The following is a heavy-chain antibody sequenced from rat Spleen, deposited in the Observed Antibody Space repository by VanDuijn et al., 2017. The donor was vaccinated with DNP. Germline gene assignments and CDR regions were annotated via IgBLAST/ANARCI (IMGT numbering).Heavy chain of an antibody. CDR1: GFTFSDYY. Sequence: EVQLVESDGGLVQPGRSLKLSCAASGFTFSDYYMAWVRQAPTKGLEWVATISYDGSSTYYRDSVKGRFTISRDNAKSTLYLQIDSLRSEDTATYYCARLGHYGYNPFDYWGQGVMVTVSS. CDR2: ISYDGSST. D-gene: IGHD1-9*01. J-gene: IGHJ2*01. CDR3: ARLGHYGYNPFDY. V-gene: IGHV5-29*01.